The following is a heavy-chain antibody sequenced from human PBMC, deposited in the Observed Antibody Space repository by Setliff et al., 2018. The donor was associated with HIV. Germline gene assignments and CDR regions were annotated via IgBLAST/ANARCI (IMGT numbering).Heavy chain of an antibody. CDR1: GYTFTSHA. D-gene: IGHD3-3*01. CDR2: INTNTGSP. J-gene: IGHJ4*02. Sequence: ASVKVSCKASGYTFTSHAISWVRQAPGQGPEWMGWINTNTGSPRFAQGFRGRFGFSLDASVTTTYLHLKDLKAEDIAVYYCARDGADYNFRSGTYPFDIWGQGTLVTVSS. V-gene: IGHV7-4-1*02. CDR3: ARDGADYNFRSGTYPFDI.